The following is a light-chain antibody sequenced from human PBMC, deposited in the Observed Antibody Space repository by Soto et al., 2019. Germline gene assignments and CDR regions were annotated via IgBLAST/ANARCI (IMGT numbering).Light chain of an antibody. CDR3: SSYAGANRV. Sequence: QSVLTQPPSASGSPGQSVTISCTGTSSDVGANNYVSWYQQHPGKAPKLMIYEVTKRPSGVPDRFSGSKSGNTASLTVSGLQAEDEADYYRSSYAGANRVFGTGTKVTVL. V-gene: IGLV2-8*01. CDR2: EVT. J-gene: IGLJ1*01. CDR1: SSDVGANNY.